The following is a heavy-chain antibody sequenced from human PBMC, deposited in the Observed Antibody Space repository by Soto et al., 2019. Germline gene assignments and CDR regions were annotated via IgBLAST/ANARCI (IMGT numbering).Heavy chain of an antibody. Sequence: SDTLSLTCAVSGGSISSNNWWSWVRQPPGKGLEWIGEIYHSGSTNYNPSLKSRVTISVDKSKNQFSLKLSSVTAADTAVYYCARNGDSYGYFDYWGQGALVTVSS. CDR3: ARNGDSYGYFDY. D-gene: IGHD5-18*01. CDR1: GGSISSNNW. CDR2: IYHSGST. V-gene: IGHV4-4*02. J-gene: IGHJ4*02.